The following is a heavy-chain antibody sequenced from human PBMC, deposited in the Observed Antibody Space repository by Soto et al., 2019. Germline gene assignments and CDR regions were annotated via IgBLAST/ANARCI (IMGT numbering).Heavy chain of an antibody. V-gene: IGHV2-70*01. Sequence: SGPTLVNPTQTLTLTCTFSGFSLSTSGMCVSWIRQPPGKALEWLALIDWDDDKYYSTSLKTRLTISKDTSKNQVVLTMTNMDPVDTATYYCSRILGYSYGYGYYYYGMYVWGQGTTVTVSS. CDR3: SRILGYSYGYGYYYYGMYV. D-gene: IGHD5-18*01. CDR2: IDWDDDK. J-gene: IGHJ6*02. CDR1: GFSLSTSGMC.